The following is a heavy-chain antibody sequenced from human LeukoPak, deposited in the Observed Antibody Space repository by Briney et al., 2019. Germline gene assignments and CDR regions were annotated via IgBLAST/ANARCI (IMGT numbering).Heavy chain of an antibody. V-gene: IGHV4-59*01. CDR3: ARGPPSSWFHWLNP. D-gene: IGHD6-13*01. CDR1: GDSIISYY. Sequence: SETLSLTCTVSGDSIISYYWSWIRQPPGKGLEWVGYIYYSGSTNYNPSLKSRVTMSVDTSMNQFSLKLRYVTAADTAVYYCARGPPSSWFHWLNPWGRGTLVTVSS. J-gene: IGHJ5*02. CDR2: IYYSGST.